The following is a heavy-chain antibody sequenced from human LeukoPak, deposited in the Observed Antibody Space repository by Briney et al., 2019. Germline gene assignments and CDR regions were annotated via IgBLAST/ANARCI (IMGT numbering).Heavy chain of an antibody. V-gene: IGHV4-59*01. CDR3: ASLTTAEAFDI. CDR2: IYDSGST. D-gene: IGHD3-22*01. J-gene: IGHJ3*02. Sequence: SETLSLTCTVSGVSISMYYWSWIRPPPGKGLEWIGYIYDSGSTNYNPSLKSRVTISVDTSKNQFSLKLSSVTAADTAVYYCASLTTAEAFDIWGQGTMVTVSS. CDR1: GVSISMYY.